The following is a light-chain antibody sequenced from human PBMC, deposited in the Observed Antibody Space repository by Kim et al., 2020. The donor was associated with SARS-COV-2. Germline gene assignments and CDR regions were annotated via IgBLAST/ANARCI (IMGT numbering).Light chain of an antibody. Sequence: ASIGDRVTITCRASQDISKWLAWFQKRPGQVPKCLIYAASSLHSGVPSRINGSGSGTEFTLTITSLQPDDLGTYYCQQYNSFPLTFGGGTKVDIK. CDR3: QQYNSFPLT. V-gene: IGKV1-16*01. CDR1: QDISKW. J-gene: IGKJ4*01. CDR2: AAS.